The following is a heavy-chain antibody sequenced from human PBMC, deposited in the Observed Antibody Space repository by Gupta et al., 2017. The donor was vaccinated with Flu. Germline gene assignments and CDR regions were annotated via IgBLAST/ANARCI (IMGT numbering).Heavy chain of an antibody. J-gene: IGHJ6*02. Sequence: QVTLKESGPVLVKPTETLTLTCTVSGFSLSNARMGVSWIRQPPGKALEWLAHIFSNDEKSYSTSLKSSRTSPKATSKIQVVLTRTNMDPVETATYYCARTFRRLFEEGGSYYYGMDVGGQGTTVTVSS. CDR3: ARTFRRLFEEGGSYYYGMDV. V-gene: IGHV2-26*01. D-gene: IGHD3-10*02. CDR2: IFSNDEK. CDR1: GFSLSNARMG.